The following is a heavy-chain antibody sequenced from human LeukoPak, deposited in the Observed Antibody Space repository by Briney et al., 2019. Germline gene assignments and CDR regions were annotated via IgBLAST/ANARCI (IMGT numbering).Heavy chain of an antibody. D-gene: IGHD3-3*01. CDR1: GFTFSRFN. J-gene: IGHJ4*01. CDR2: IWYDGTDT. CDR3: ARGFLDFDF. Sequence: PGGSLRLSCVASGFTFSRFNMHWVRQAPGKGLEWVALIWYDGTDTYYADSVKGRFTISRDDSKNTVYLQMNSLRAEDTAFYYCARGFLDFDFWGNGTLVTVSS. V-gene: IGHV3-33*01.